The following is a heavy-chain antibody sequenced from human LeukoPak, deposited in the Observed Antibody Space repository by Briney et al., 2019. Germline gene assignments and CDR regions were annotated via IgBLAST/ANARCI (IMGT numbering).Heavy chain of an antibody. J-gene: IGHJ3*02. CDR2: ISSSSSYI. CDR1: GFTFSSYS. Sequence: GGSLRLSCAASGFTFSSYSMNWVRQAPGEGLEWVSSISSSSSYIYYADSVKGRFTISRDNAKNSLYLQMNSLRDEDTAMYYCARDTRGSARPDAFDIWGQGTMVTLSS. V-gene: IGHV3-21*01. CDR3: ARDTRGSARPDAFDI. D-gene: IGHD6-6*01.